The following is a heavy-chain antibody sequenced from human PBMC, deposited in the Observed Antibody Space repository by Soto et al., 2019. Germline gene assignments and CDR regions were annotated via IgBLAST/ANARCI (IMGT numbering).Heavy chain of an antibody. D-gene: IGHD2-21*02. CDR3: ARQRTTVVTQAYFDH. CDR1: GESISSSSYY. Sequence: SETLSLTCIVSGESISSSSYYWGWIRQPPGKSLEWIGSIYYSGRTYYNPSFKSRVTISIDTSKNQFSLKLSSVTATDTAVYYCARQRTTVVTQAYFDHWGQGXLVTVSS. CDR2: IYYSGRT. V-gene: IGHV4-39*01. J-gene: IGHJ4*02.